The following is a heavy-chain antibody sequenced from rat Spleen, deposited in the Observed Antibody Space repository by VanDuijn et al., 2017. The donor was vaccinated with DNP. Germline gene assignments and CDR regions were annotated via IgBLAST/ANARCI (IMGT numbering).Heavy chain of an antibody. CDR1: GFTFNNYW. Sequence: EVQLVESGGGLVQPGRSLKLACVASGFTFNNYWMTWIRQAPTKGLEWVASISYDGGSTYYRDSVKGRFTISRDNAKNTLYLQMNSLKSEDTATYYCARGSTSIYWYFDFWGPGTMVTVSS. V-gene: IGHV5-31*01. CDR3: ARGSTSIYWYFDF. D-gene: IGHD3-1*01. J-gene: IGHJ1*01. CDR2: ISYDGGST.